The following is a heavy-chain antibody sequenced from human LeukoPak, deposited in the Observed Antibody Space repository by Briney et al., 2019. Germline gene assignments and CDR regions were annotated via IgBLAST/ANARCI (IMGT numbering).Heavy chain of an antibody. CDR3: VREAGYCASVCLKSNWFDP. CDR2: ISNGKT. V-gene: IGHV3-23*01. J-gene: IGHJ5*02. D-gene: IGHD2-21*02. Sequence: QSGGSLRLSCAASGFPFSSHAMSWVRQPPGKGLEWVSAISNGKTYYADSVRGHFTISRDDSKNTVYLQMNSLRDEDTALYYCVREAGYCASVCLKSNWFDPWGQGTLVTVSS. CDR1: GFPFSSHA.